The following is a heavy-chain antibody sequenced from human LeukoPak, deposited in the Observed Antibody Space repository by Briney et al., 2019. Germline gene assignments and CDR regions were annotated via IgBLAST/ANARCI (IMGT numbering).Heavy chain of an antibody. Sequence: GGSLRLSCGASGFTFRSSWMSWVRQAPGKGLEWVSGISWSSGIIGYADSVKGRFTISRDNAKNSLYLQMDSLRAEDTALYYCAKDTGRPTDAITMEDNAFGIWGQGTMVTVSS. CDR2: ISWSSGII. CDR1: GFTFRSSW. J-gene: IGHJ3*02. CDR3: AKDTGRPTDAITMEDNAFGI. V-gene: IGHV3-9*01. D-gene: IGHD3-3*01.